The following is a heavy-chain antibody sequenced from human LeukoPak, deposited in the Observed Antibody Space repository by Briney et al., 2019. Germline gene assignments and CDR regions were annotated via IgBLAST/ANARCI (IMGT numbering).Heavy chain of an antibody. J-gene: IGHJ4*02. Sequence: GGSLRLSCAPSGFTLRNYWMHWARQVPGKGLVWVSRINPDGTSPHYADSVKGRFTISRDNARNILYLQMNSLRVEDTAIYYCVRGTNDWTGIDYWGQGILVTVSS. CDR2: INPDGTSP. V-gene: IGHV3-74*01. D-gene: IGHD2-8*01. CDR1: GFTLRNYW. CDR3: VRGTNDWTGIDY.